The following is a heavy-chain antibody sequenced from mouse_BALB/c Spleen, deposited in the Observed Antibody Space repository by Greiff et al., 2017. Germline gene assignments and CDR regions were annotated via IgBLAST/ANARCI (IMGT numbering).Heavy chain of an antibody. V-gene: IGHV14-3*02. CDR2: IDPANGNT. Sequence: EVKLQESGAELVKPGASVKLSCTASGFNIKDTYMHWVKQRPEQGLEWIGRIDPANGNTKYDPKFQGKATITADTSSNTAYLQLSSLTSEDTAVYYCARQYDGAAWFAYWGQGTLVTVSA. J-gene: IGHJ3*01. CDR3: ARQYDGAAWFAY. D-gene: IGHD2-14*01. CDR1: GFNIKDTY.